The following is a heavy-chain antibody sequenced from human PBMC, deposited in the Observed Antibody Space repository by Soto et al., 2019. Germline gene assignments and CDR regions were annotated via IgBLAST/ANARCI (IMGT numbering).Heavy chain of an antibody. CDR3: ARGYGDYRYGMDV. CDR1: GGSFSGYY. CDR2: INHSGST. D-gene: IGHD4-17*01. Sequence: QVQLQQWGAGLLKPSETLSLTCAVYGGSFSGYYWSWIRQPPGKGLEWIGEINHSGSTNYNPSLKSRVTISVDTSKNQFFLKLSSVTAADTAVYYCARGYGDYRYGMDVWGQGTTVTVS. V-gene: IGHV4-34*01. J-gene: IGHJ6*02.